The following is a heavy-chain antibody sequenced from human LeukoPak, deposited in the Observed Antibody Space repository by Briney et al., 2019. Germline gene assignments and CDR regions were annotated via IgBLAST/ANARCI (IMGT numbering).Heavy chain of an antibody. CDR2: TYHSGST. CDR3: ARVRCSSASCYYYYYYGMDV. D-gene: IGHD2-2*01. J-gene: IGHJ6*02. CDR1: GGSISSSNW. Sequence: SETLSLTCAVSGGSISSSNWWSWVRQPPGKGLEWIGETYHSGSTNYNPSLKSRVTISVDKSKNQFSLKLSSVTAADTAVYYCARVRCSSASCYYYYYYGMDVWGQGTTVTVSS. V-gene: IGHV4-4*02.